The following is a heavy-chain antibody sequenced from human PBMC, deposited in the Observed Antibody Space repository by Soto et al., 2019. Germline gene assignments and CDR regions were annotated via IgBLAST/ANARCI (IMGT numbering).Heavy chain of an antibody. V-gene: IGHV5-51*01. D-gene: IGHD6-19*01. CDR1: GYSFTSYW. CDR3: GRQRGGGQWLVRGYYGMDV. J-gene: IGHJ6*02. Sequence: PGESLKISCKGSGYSFTSYWIGWVRQMPGKGLEWMGIIYPGDSDTRYSPSFQGQVTISADKSISTAYLQWSSLKASDTAMYYCGRQRGGGQWLVRGYYGMDVWGQGTTVTVSS. CDR2: IYPGDSDT.